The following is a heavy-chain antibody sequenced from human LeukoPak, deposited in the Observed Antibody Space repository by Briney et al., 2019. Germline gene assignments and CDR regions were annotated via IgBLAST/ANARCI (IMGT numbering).Heavy chain of an antibody. D-gene: IGHD5-24*01. Sequence: GESLKISCKGSGYSFTSYWIGWVRQMPGKVLELMGIIYPCDSDTRYSPSFQGQVTISADKSISTAYLQWSSLKASDTAMYYCARLHYNPRDWVYWGQGTLVTVSS. J-gene: IGHJ4*02. CDR3: ARLHYNPRDWVY. V-gene: IGHV5-51*01. CDR2: IYPCDSDT. CDR1: GYSFTSYW.